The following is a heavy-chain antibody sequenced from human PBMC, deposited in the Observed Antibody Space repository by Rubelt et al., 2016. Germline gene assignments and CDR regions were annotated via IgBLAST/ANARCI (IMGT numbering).Heavy chain of an antibody. D-gene: IGHD3-16*01. J-gene: IGHJ5*02. Sequence: QVQLQESGPGLVKPSETLSLTCTVSGGSISNYYWSWIRQSPGKGLEWIGYIYSSGSTNYNPSLKSRVTISEDQNKNHFSLNVSSWTAAETAADYCARDRGPFGLSFMGGFDPWGQGTLVTVSS. CDR3: ARDRGPFGLSFMGGFDP. CDR1: GGSISNYY. V-gene: IGHV4-59*01. CDR2: IYSSGST.